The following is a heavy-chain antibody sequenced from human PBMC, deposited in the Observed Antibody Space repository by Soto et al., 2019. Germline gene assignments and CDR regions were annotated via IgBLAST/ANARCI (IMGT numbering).Heavy chain of an antibody. CDR2: IYYGGST. CDR1: GGSITSYY. Sequence: LETLSLTCTVSGGSITSYYWSWIRQPPGKGLEWIGYIYYGGSTNYNPSLKSRVTISVDTSKNQFSLKLSSVTAADTAVYYCAIGGAAAARGWFDPWGQGTLVTVSS. D-gene: IGHD6-13*01. CDR3: AIGGAAAARGWFDP. J-gene: IGHJ5*02. V-gene: IGHV4-59*12.